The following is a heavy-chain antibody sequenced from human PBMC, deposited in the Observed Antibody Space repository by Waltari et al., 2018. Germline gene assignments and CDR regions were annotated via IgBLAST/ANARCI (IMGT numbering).Heavy chain of an antibody. CDR3: ARYYYGSGSYRNDY. Sequence: QVQLVQSGAEVKKPGASVKVSCKASGYTFTSYDINWVRQATGQGLEWMGWMTPNSGNTGYAQKFQGRVTMTRNTSISTAYMELSSLRSEDTAVYYCARYYYGSGSYRNDYWGQGTLVTVSS. J-gene: IGHJ4*02. D-gene: IGHD3-10*01. CDR2: MTPNSGNT. V-gene: IGHV1-8*02. CDR1: GYTFTSYD.